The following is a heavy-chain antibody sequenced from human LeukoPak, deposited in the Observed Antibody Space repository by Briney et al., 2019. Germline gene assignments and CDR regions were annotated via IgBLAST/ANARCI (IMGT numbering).Heavy chain of an antibody. CDR2: IYYSGST. V-gene: IGHV4-59*01. CDR1: GGSISSYY. Sequence: SETLSLTCTVSGGSISSYYWSWLRQPPGKGLEWIGYIYYSGSTNYNPSLKSRVTISVDTSKNQFSLKLSSVTAADTAVYYCAREALIAVGDPASSGFDYWGQGTLVTVSS. J-gene: IGHJ4*02. CDR3: AREALIAVGDPASSGFDY. D-gene: IGHD6-19*01.